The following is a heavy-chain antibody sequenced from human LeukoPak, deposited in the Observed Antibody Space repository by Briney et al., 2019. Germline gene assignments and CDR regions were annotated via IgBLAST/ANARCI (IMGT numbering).Heavy chain of an antibody. CDR2: IYYSGST. Sequence: SETLSLTRTVSGGSISSGGYYWSWIRQHPGKGLEWIGYIYYSGSTYYNPSLKSRVTISVDTSKNQFSLKLSSVTAADTAVYYCARSEYSGYESWGQGTLVTVSS. CDR3: ARSEYSGYES. V-gene: IGHV4-31*03. D-gene: IGHD5-12*01. CDR1: GGSISSGGYY. J-gene: IGHJ4*02.